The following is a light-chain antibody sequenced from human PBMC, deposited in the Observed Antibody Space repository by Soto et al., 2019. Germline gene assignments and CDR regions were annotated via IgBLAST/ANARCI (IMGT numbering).Light chain of an antibody. CDR3: QQSYSTPWT. CDR2: AAS. V-gene: IGKV1-39*01. J-gene: IGKJ1*01. Sequence: DIQMTQSPSSLSASVGDRVTITCRASQSISSYLNWYQQKPGKAPKLLIYAASSVQSGVSSRFSGSGSGTDFTLTISSLQPEDFATYYCQQSYSTPWTFGQGTKVEIK. CDR1: QSISSY.